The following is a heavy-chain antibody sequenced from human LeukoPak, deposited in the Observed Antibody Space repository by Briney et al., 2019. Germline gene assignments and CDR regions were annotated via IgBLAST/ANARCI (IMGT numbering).Heavy chain of an antibody. CDR1: GFTFNDYY. Sequence: GGSLRLSCVASGFTFNDYYMGWLRQAPGKGLEWVSYICRDGTAIYYADSAKGRFTISRDNTEKSLYLQMNSLRADDSAVYFCARLWGGLTMSRFLDSWGQGTPVTVSS. V-gene: IGHV3-11*01. CDR3: ARLWGGLTMSRFLDS. J-gene: IGHJ1*01. CDR2: ICRDGTAI. D-gene: IGHD3-16*01.